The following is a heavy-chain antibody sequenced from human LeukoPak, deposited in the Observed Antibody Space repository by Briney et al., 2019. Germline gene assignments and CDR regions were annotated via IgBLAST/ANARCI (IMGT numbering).Heavy chain of an antibody. Sequence: GGSLRLSCAASGFTVNSNYMSWVRQAPGKGLEWVSVIYSGGSTYYADSVKGRFTISRDNSKNTLYLQIKSLRAEDTAVYYCARDEGGAFDIWGQGTMVTVSS. V-gene: IGHV3-53*01. CDR2: IYSGGST. D-gene: IGHD1-26*01. CDR3: ARDEGGAFDI. CDR1: GFTVNSNY. J-gene: IGHJ3*02.